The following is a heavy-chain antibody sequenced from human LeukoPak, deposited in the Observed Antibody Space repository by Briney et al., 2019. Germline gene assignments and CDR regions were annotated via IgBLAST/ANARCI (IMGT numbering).Heavy chain of an antibody. CDR1: GYSINSGYY. CDR3: ARLGGGHSSSWYDAFDI. CDR2: IYHSGST. D-gene: IGHD6-13*01. J-gene: IGHJ3*02. V-gene: IGHV4-38-2*02. Sequence: SETLSLTCTVSGYSINSGYYWGWIRQPPGKGLESIGTIYHSGSTYYNPSLKSRVTISVDTSKNQFSLKLSSVTAADTAVYYCARLGGGHSSSWYDAFDIWGQGTMVTVSS.